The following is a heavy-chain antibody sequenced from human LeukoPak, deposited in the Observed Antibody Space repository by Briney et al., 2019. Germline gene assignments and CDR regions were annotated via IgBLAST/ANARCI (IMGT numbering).Heavy chain of an antibody. D-gene: IGHD3-10*01. V-gene: IGHV1-2*02. CDR1: GYTLTGYY. Sequence: ASVKVSCKASGYTLTGYYLHWVRQAPGQGLEWMGWIDPNSGATNYAQRFQGRVTMARDTSITAAYMELSRLTSDDTAVYYCARPYNSGPVFYYMAVWGKGTTVTVSS. CDR3: ARPYNSGPVFYYMAV. CDR2: IDPNSGAT. J-gene: IGHJ6*03.